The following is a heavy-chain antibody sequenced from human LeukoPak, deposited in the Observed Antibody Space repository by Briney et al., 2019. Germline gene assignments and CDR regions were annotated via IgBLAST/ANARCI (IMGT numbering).Heavy chain of an antibody. CDR3: ARERPPYYDFWSGYGNWFDP. D-gene: IGHD3-3*01. Sequence: PGGSLILSCAASGYTFDDYGMGWGRHAAGRGVGWVSGINWNGGSTGYADSVKGRSTISRDNAENSLYLQMNSLRAEDTALYYCARERPPYYDFWSGYGNWFDPWGQGTLVTVSS. J-gene: IGHJ5*02. V-gene: IGHV3-20*04. CDR2: INWNGGST. CDR1: GYTFDDYG.